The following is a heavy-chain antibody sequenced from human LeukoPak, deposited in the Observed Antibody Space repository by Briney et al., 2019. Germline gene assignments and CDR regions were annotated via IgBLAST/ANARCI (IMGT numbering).Heavy chain of an antibody. D-gene: IGHD6-13*01. Sequence: SETLSLTCTVSGGSISSYYWSWIRQPPGKGLEWIGYIYHSGSTNYNPSLKSRVTISVDTSKNHFSLKLSSVTAADTAVYYCARAGYSSTWYMARFDYWGQGTLVTVSS. J-gene: IGHJ4*02. CDR2: IYHSGST. CDR3: ARAGYSSTWYMARFDY. CDR1: GGSISSYY. V-gene: IGHV4-59*12.